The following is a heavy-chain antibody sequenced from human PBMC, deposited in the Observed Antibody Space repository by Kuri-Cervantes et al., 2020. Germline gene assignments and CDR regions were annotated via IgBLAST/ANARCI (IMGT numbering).Heavy chain of an antibody. D-gene: IGHD6-6*01. CDR3: AIGSMPARRVDY. Sequence: GESLKISCAASGFTFSSYAMSWVRQAPGKGLEWVSSITGSGAATTYADSVQGRFTISRDNSKNTLFLRMTSLRAEDTAVYYCAIGSMPARRVDYWGQGSLVTVSS. V-gene: IGHV3-23*01. J-gene: IGHJ4*02. CDR2: ITGSGAAT. CDR1: GFTFSSYA.